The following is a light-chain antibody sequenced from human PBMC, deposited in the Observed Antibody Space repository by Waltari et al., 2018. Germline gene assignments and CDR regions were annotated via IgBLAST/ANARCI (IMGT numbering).Light chain of an antibody. J-gene: IGKJ4*01. CDR2: AAS. CDR3: QQLNSYPPT. V-gene: IGKV1-9*01. CDR1: QGISSF. Sequence: QLTQSPSSLSASVGDRVTITCRASQGISSFLAWYQQKEGKAPKLLIYAASTLQSGVPSRFRGSGSGTDFTLTISSLQPEDFATYYCQQLNSYPPTFGGGTKVEIK.